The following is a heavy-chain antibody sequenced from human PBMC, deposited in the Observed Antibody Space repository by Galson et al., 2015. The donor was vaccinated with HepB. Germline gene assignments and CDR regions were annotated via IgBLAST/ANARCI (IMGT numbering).Heavy chain of an antibody. J-gene: IGHJ6*02. D-gene: IGHD6-13*01. CDR2: ISYDGSNK. Sequence: SLRLSCAASGFTFSSYAMHWVRQAPGKGLEWVAVISYDGSNKYYADSVKGRFTISRDNSKNTLYLQMNSLRAEDTAVYYCARDYASSLYFNHYYGMDVGGQGTTVTVSS. CDR1: GFTFSSYA. V-gene: IGHV3-30*04. CDR3: ARDYASSLYFNHYYGMDV.